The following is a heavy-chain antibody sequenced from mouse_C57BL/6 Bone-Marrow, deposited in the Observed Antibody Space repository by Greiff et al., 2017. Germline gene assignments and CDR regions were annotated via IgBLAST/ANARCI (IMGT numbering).Heavy chain of an antibody. D-gene: IGHD1-1*01. CDR2: IDPSDSYT. J-gene: IGHJ1*03. CDR1: GYTFTSYW. V-gene: IGHV1-59*01. CDR3: SRGGYDGNSSNWYYDV. Sequence: QVQLQQPGAELVRPGTSVKLSCKASGYTFTSYWMHWVKQRPGQGLEWIGVIDPSDSYTNYNQKFKGKATLTVDTSSSTAYMQLSSLTSEDSAVYDVSRGGYDGNSSNWYYDVWGTGTTVTVSS.